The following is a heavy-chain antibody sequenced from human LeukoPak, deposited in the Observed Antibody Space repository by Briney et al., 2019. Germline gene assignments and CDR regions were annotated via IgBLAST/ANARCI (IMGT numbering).Heavy chain of an antibody. J-gene: IGHJ3*02. D-gene: IGHD1-1*01. V-gene: IGHV4-30-4*08. CDR3: ARETRYNWNRLGAFDI. Sequence: SETLSLTCTVSGGSISSGDYYWRWIRQPPGKGLEWIGYIYYSGSTYYNPSLKSRVTISVDTSKNQFSLKLSSVTAADTAVYYCARETRYNWNRLGAFDIWGQGTMVTVSS. CDR2: IYYSGST. CDR1: GGSISSGDYY.